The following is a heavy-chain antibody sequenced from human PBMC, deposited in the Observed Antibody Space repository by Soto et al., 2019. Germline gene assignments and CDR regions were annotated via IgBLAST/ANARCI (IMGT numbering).Heavy chain of an antibody. CDR2: IYPGDSDT. D-gene: IGHD2-8*01. V-gene: IGHV5-51*01. J-gene: IGHJ3*01. CDR1: GYSFTSYW. CDR3: ATNGEVNANRNDAFDF. Sequence: AASLKISCKGSGYSFTSYWIGWVRPMPGKGVEWMGIIYPGDSDTRYSPSFQGQVTISADNSISTAYLQWSSLKASDTAMYYCATNGEVNANRNDAFDFWGQGTTVTVSS.